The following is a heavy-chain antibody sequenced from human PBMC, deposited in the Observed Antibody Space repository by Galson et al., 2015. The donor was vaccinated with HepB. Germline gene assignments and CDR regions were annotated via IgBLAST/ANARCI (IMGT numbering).Heavy chain of an antibody. CDR1: GGTFSSYT. CDR3: ASWSEQQLVSHRKNWYFDL. D-gene: IGHD6-13*01. V-gene: IGHV1-69*02. Sequence: SVKVSCQASGGTFSSYTISWVRQAPGQGLEWMGRIIPILGIANYAQKFQGGVTITADKSTSTAYMELSSLRSEDTAVYYCASWSEQQLVSHRKNWYFDLWGRGTLVTVSS. CDR2: IIPILGIA. J-gene: IGHJ2*01.